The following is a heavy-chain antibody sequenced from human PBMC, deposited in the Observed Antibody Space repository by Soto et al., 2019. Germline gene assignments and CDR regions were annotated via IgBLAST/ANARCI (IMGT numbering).Heavy chain of an antibody. Sequence: TSETLSLTCTVSGGSISSYYWSWIRQPPGKGLEWIGYIYYSGSTNYNPSLKSRVTISVDTSKNQFSLKLSSVTAADTAVYYCARGAGYCSSTSCHHESHYYYYYYMDVWGKGTTVTVSS. CDR1: GGSISSYY. D-gene: IGHD2-2*01. CDR2: IYYSGST. V-gene: IGHV4-59*01. J-gene: IGHJ6*03. CDR3: ARGAGYCSSTSCHHESHYYYYYYMDV.